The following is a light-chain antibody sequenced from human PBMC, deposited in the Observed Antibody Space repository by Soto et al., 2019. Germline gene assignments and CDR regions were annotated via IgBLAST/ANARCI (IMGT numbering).Light chain of an antibody. CDR1: SSDVGAYNY. J-gene: IGLJ3*02. V-gene: IGLV2-8*01. CDR2: DVS. Sequence: QSALTQPPSASGSPGQSVTISCTGTSSDVGAYNYVSWYQQHPGKAPKLMIYDVSKRPSGVPYRFSGSKSGNAASLTVSGLQGEDEADYYCSSYAGSSWVFGGGTKSPS. CDR3: SSYAGSSWV.